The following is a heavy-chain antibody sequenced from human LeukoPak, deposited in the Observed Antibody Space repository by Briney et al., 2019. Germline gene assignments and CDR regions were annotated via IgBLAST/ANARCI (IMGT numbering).Heavy chain of an antibody. CDR2: INPNSGGT. D-gene: IGHD1-1*01. CDR1: GYTFTGYY. J-gene: IGHJ4*02. Sequence: APVKVSCKASGYTFTGYYMHWVRQAPGQGLEWMGRINPNSGGTNYAQKFQGRVTMTRDTSISTAYMELSSLRSEDTAVYYCASNPPNTGDFYYWGLGSLVTVSS. V-gene: IGHV1-2*06. CDR3: ASNPPNTGDFYY.